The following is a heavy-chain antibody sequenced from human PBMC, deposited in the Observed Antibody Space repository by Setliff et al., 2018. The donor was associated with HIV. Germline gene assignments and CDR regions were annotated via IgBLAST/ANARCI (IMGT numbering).Heavy chain of an antibody. J-gene: IGHJ6*03. D-gene: IGHD2-15*01. V-gene: IGHV4-39*02. CDR1: GGSISSSTYY. CDR2: IYYSAST. Sequence: SETLSLTCTVSGGSISSSTYYWGWIRQPPGKGLEWIGNIYYSASTYYNPSLKSRVTISADTSKSQFSLKLTSVTAADTAVYYCARDRQVVVVAATGYYYYYMDVWGKGTTVTVSS. CDR3: ARDRQVVVVAATGYYYYYMDV.